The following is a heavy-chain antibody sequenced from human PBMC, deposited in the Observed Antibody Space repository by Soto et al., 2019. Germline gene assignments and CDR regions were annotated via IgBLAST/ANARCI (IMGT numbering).Heavy chain of an antibody. Sequence: SETLSLTCSVSGGSINSFYWSWIRQPPGKGLEWIGYVYFTGSTNYNPSLASRVTISIHPSKSQFSLKLTSVSTADTALYFCARHMAAGGTGNFDSWGQGTLVTVSS. D-gene: IGHD6-13*01. CDR3: ARHMAAGGTGNFDS. V-gene: IGHV4-59*01. J-gene: IGHJ4*02. CDR2: VYFTGST. CDR1: GGSINSFY.